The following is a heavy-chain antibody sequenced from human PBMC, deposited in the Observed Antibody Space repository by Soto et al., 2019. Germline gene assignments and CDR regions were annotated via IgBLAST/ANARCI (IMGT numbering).Heavy chain of an antibody. CDR3: ARLRDDYGDYDYYYYYMDV. CDR2: IYYSGST. D-gene: IGHD4-17*01. J-gene: IGHJ6*03. V-gene: IGHV4-59*08. CDR1: GGSISSYY. Sequence: PSETLSLTCTVPGGSISSYYWSWIRQPPGKGLEWIGYIYYSGSTNYNPSLKSRVTISVDTSKNQFSLKLSSVTAADTAVYYCARLRDDYGDYDYYYYYMDVWGKGTTVTVSS.